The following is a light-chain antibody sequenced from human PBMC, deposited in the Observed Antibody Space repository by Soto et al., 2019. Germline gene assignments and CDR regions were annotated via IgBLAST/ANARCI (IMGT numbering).Light chain of an antibody. V-gene: IGKV3-15*01. Sequence: EIVLTQSLATLSLSPGERASIXRRASQSVSSNLAWYQQKPGQAPRLLIYGASTRATGVPARFSGSGSGTDFTLTISSLQPEDFATYFCQQSYITPAGFGGGTKVDIK. CDR2: GAS. CDR1: QSVSSN. J-gene: IGKJ4*01. CDR3: QQSYITPAG.